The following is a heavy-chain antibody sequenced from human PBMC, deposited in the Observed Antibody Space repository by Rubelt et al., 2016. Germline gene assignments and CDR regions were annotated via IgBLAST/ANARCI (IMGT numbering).Heavy chain of an antibody. Sequence: QVQLQESGPGLVKPSETLSLTCAVYGGSFSGYYWSWIRQPPGKGLEWIGEISHSGSTSHNPSLKSRVIISADTSKNQFSLKLTSVTAADTAVYYCARGLYATRMASWGQGTLVTVSS. CDR2: ISHSGST. J-gene: IGHJ4*02. CDR1: GGSFSGYY. V-gene: IGHV4-34*01. CDR3: ARGLYATRMAS. D-gene: IGHD3-16*01.